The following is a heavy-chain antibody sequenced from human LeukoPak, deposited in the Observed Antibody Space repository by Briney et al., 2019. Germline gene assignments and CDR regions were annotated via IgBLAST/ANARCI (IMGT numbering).Heavy chain of an antibody. J-gene: IGHJ5*02. V-gene: IGHV4-59*11. CDR1: GGSISSHY. CDR3: ARAPGRMATTYLYNWFDP. CDR2: IYYSGST. Sequence: SETLSLTCTVSGGSISSHYWSWIRQPPGTGLEWIGYIYYSGSTNYNPSLKSRVTISVDTSKNQFSLKLSSVTAADTAVYYCARAPGRMATTYLYNWFDPWGQGTQVTVSS. D-gene: IGHD5-24*01.